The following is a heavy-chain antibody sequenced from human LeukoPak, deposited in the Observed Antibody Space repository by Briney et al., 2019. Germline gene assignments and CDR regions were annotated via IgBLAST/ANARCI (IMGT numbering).Heavy chain of an antibody. CDR1: GGSISSGGYS. CDR3: ARHKDSSSWHNSNDAFDI. J-gene: IGHJ3*02. D-gene: IGHD6-13*01. V-gene: IGHV4-30-2*01. CDR2: IYHSGST. Sequence: PSQTLSLTCAVSGGSISSGGYSWSWIRQPPGKGLEWIGYIYHSGSTNYNPSLKSRVTISVDTSKNQFSLKLSSVTAADTAVYYCARHKDSSSWHNSNDAFDIWGQGTMVTVSS.